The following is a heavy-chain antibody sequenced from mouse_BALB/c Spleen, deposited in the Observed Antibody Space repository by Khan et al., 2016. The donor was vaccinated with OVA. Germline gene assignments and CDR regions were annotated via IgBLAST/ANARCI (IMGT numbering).Heavy chain of an antibody. CDR2: ISTYYGDA. D-gene: IGHD1-2*01. CDR1: GYTFTDYA. V-gene: IGHV1S137*01. CDR3: ARPSTATAMDY. Sequence: VQLQESGAELVRPGVSVKISCKGSGYTFTDYAMHWVKQSHAKSLEWIGVISTYYGDASYNQKFKGKATITVDKSSSTAYMELARLTSEDSAIYYCARPSTATAMDYWGQGTSVTVSS. J-gene: IGHJ4*01.